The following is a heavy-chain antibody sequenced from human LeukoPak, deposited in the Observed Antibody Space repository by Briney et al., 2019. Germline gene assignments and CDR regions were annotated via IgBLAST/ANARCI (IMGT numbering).Heavy chain of an antibody. Sequence: GESLKISCKGSGYIFTNYRIGWVRQMPGKGLEWMGIIYPGDSESRYSPSFQGQVTISAAKSISTTHLQWSSLKASDTAMYYCARQGPKGAFDIWGQGTMVTVSS. CDR2: IYPGDSES. CDR3: ARQGPKGAFDI. V-gene: IGHV5-51*01. J-gene: IGHJ3*02. CDR1: GYIFTNYR.